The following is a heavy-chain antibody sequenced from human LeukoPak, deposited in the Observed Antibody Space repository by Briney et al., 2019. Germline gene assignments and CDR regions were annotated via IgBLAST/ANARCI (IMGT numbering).Heavy chain of an antibody. CDR2: MNPNSGNT. CDR1: GYTFTTHD. V-gene: IGHV1-8*02. J-gene: IGHJ4*02. CDR3: ARLVNQFDYVTGRFDY. D-gene: IGHD4-17*01. Sequence: ASVKVSCKASGYTFTTHDINWVRHAPGRGLEWMGWMNPNSGNTGFAQKFQGRVTITRNTSISTAYLELSSLRSEDTAVYYCARLVNQFDYVTGRFDYWGQGTLVTVSS.